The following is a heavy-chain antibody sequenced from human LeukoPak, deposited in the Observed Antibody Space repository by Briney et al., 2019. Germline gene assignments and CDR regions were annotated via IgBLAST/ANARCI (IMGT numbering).Heavy chain of an antibody. Sequence: SETLSLTSTVSGGSISSSSYYWGWIRQPPRKGLEWLVSIYYSGSTYYNPSLTSRVTISVDTSRNQFSLKLSSVTAADTAVYYCARHLYSSGWPNGFDPWGQGTLVTVSS. CDR2: IYYSGST. CDR3: ARHLYSSGWPNGFDP. D-gene: IGHD6-19*01. J-gene: IGHJ5*02. CDR1: GGSISSSSYY. V-gene: IGHV4-39*01.